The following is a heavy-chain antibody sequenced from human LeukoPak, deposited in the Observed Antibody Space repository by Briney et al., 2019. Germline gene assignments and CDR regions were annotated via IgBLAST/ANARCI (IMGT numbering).Heavy chain of an antibody. CDR3: ARDERGYDRASYYYYGMDV. V-gene: IGHV1-69*01. D-gene: IGHD5-12*01. CDR2: ILPIFGTA. J-gene: IGHJ6*02. CDR1: GGTFSSDA. Sequence: ASVKVSCKASGGTFSSDAISWVRQAPGQGLEWKGGILPIFGTANYAQKFQGRVTITADESTSTAYRELSSLRSEDTAVYYCARDERGYDRASYYYYGMDVWGQGTTVTVSS.